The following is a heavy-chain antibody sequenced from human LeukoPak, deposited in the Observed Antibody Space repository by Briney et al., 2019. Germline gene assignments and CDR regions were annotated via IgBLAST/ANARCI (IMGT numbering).Heavy chain of an antibody. CDR3: ARVQGYCSSTSCYFDY. Sequence: GGSLRLSCAASGFTFDDYGMSWVRQAPGKGLEWVSGINWNGGSTVYADSVKGRFTISRDNAKNSLYLQMNSLRAEDTALYYCARVQGYCSSTSCYFDYWGQGTLVTVSS. V-gene: IGHV3-20*04. CDR1: GFTFDDYG. CDR2: INWNGGST. J-gene: IGHJ4*02. D-gene: IGHD2-2*01.